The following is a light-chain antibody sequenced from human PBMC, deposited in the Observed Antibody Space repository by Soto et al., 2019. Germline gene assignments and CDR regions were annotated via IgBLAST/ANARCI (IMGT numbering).Light chain of an antibody. J-gene: IGKJ3*01. CDR2: AAS. CDR1: QRVSNSL. Sequence: EIVLTQSPGTLSLSPGERATLSCRASQRVSNSLVAWYQQKPGQAPRPLMSAASSRATGIPDRFSGSGSGTDFTLTISSLEPEDFAVYYCQTYGDSLFTFGPWTKVETK. V-gene: IGKV3-20*01. CDR3: QTYGDSLFT.